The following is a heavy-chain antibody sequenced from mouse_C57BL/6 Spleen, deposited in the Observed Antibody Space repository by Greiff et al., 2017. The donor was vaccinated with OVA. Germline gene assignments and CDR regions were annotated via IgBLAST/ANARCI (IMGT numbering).Heavy chain of an antibody. D-gene: IGHD1-1*01. V-gene: IGHV5-9-1*02. CDR3: TRAYYYGSSYVDFDV. CDR1: GFTFSSYA. Sequence: EVQGVESGEGLVKPGGSLKLSCAASGFTFSSYAMSWVRQTPEKRLEWVAYISSGGDYIYYADTVKGRFTISRDNARNTLYLQMSSLKSEDTAMYYCTRAYYYGSSYVDFDVWGTGTTVTVSS. J-gene: IGHJ1*03. CDR2: ISSGGDYI.